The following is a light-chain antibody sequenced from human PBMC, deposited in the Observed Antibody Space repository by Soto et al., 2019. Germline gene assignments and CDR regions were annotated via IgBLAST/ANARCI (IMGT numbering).Light chain of an antibody. V-gene: IGKV1-39*01. J-gene: IGKJ2*01. CDR3: QQSNSTPPMYT. CDR2: AAS. Sequence: DIQMTQSPSSLSASVGDRVTITCRASQSISSYLNWYQQKPGKAPKLLNYAASSLQSGVPSRFRGSGSGTDFTLTISRLQPEDFATYYCQQSNSTPPMYTFGQGTKLEIK. CDR1: QSISSY.